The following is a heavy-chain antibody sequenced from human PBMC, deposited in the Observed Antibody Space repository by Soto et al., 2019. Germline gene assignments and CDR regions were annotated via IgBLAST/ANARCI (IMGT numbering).Heavy chain of an antibody. CDR2: IMPIFRAP. CDR1: GGAFSDYA. J-gene: IGHJ6*04. Sequence: QVQLVQSGAEVKKPGSSVKVSCKASGGAFSDYAFSWVRQAPGQGLEWLGGIMPIFRAPDYAQKFQGRVTITADEFTRKAYMEMNSLRLENTAVYYGGSWWRGPDTGTYYPGMDVWGKGTPVTV. D-gene: IGHD2-15*01. V-gene: IGHV1-69*12. CDR3: GSWWRGPDTGTYYPGMDV.